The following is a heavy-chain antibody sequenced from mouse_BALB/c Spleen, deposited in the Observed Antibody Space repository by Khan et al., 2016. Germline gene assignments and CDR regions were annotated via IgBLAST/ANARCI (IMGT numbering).Heavy chain of an antibody. V-gene: IGHV5-17*02. CDR2: ISSGSSTI. CDR3: AREGLRRRSAMDY. D-gene: IGHD2-2*01. Sequence: EVELVESGGGLVQPGGSRKLSCAASGFTFSSFGMHWVRQAPEKGLEWVAYISSGSSTIYYADTVKGRFTIPRDNPKNTLFLHMTSLRSADTAMYYCAREGLRRRSAMDYWGQGTSVTVSS. J-gene: IGHJ4*01. CDR1: GFTFSSFG.